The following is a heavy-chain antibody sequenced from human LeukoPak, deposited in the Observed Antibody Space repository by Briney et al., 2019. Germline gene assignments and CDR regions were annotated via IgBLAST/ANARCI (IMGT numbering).Heavy chain of an antibody. D-gene: IGHD2-15*01. Sequence: PSETLSLTCTVSGGSISSGDYYWSWIRQPPGKGLEWIGYIYYSGSTNYNPSLKSRVTISVDTSKNQFSLKLSSVTAADTAVYYCAAGGYCSGGSCYIPENYYYGMDVWGQGTTVTVSS. V-gene: IGHV4-61*08. CDR3: AAGGYCSGGSCYIPENYYYGMDV. J-gene: IGHJ6*02. CDR1: GGSISSGDYY. CDR2: IYYSGST.